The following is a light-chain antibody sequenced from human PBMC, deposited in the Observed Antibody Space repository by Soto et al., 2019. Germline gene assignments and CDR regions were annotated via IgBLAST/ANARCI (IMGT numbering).Light chain of an antibody. V-gene: IGLV1-36*01. CDR3: AAWDDSLNGVV. Sequence: QPVLTQPPSVSDAPRQRVTISCSGSSSNIGKNAVAWYQQLPGEAPKLLIYYDDLLPSGVSDRFSGSKSGTSASLAISGLQSEDEADYYCAAWDDSLNGVVFGGGTKLTVL. J-gene: IGLJ2*01. CDR1: SSNIGKNA. CDR2: YDD.